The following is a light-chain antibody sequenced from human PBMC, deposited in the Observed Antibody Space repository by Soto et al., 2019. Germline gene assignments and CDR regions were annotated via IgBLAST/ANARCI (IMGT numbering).Light chain of an antibody. Sequence: EIVMTQSPATLSVSPGERVTLSCRATQSVKNNVAWDNQKPGQPPRLLIYDAFTRATGVPGRFSGSGSGTEFTLTISSLQSEDFAVYYCHQYNNWPLYTFGQGTKLEIK. CDR1: QSVKNN. CDR2: DAF. J-gene: IGKJ2*01. V-gene: IGKV3-15*01. CDR3: HQYNNWPLYT.